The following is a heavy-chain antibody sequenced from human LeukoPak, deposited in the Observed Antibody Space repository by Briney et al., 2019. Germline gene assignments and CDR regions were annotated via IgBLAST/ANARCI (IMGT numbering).Heavy chain of an antibody. D-gene: IGHD3-9*01. Sequence: GGSLRLSCAASGFTFSSYAMSWVRQAPGKGLEWVSAISGSGGSTYYADSVKGRFTISRDNSKNTLYLQMNSLRAEDTAVYYCAKVPHYDILTGYYNHPYYYYYYMDVWGKGTTVTVSS. CDR1: GFTFSSYA. CDR2: ISGSGGST. CDR3: AKVPHYDILTGYYNHPYYYYYYMDV. J-gene: IGHJ6*03. V-gene: IGHV3-23*01.